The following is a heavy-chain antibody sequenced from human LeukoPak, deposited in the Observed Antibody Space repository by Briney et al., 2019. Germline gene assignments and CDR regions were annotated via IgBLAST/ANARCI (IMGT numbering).Heavy chain of an antibody. CDR2: ISAYNGNT. J-gene: IGHJ4*02. CDR3: ARDYGKQWLATNDY. V-gene: IGHV1-18*01. D-gene: IGHD6-19*01. Sequence: ASVKVSCKASGYTFTSYGISWVRQAPGQGLEWMGWISAYNGNTNYAQELQGRVTMTTDTSTSTAYMELRSLRSDDTAVYYCARDYGKQWLATNDYWGQGTLVTVSS. CDR1: GYTFTSYG.